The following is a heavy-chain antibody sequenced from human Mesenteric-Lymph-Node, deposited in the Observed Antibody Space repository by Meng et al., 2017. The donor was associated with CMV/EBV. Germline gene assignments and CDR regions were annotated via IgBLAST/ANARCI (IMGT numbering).Heavy chain of an antibody. Sequence: VAGGSISSSNWWSWVRQHPGKGLEWIGEIYHSGSTNYNTSLKSRITISVDKSKNQFSLKLSSVTAADTAVYYCARLTPETNNNWFDPWGQGTLVTVSS. D-gene: IGHD1/OR15-1a*01. CDR1: GGSISSSNW. CDR2: IYHSGST. CDR3: ARLTPETNNNWFDP. J-gene: IGHJ5*02. V-gene: IGHV4-4*02.